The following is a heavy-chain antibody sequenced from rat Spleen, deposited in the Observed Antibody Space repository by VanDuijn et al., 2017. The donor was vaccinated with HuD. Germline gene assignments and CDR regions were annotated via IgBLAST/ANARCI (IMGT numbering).Heavy chain of an antibody. CDR3: ATSTYDWFVY. V-gene: IGHV5S14*01. J-gene: IGHJ3*01. CDR2: ISTGGGNT. CDR1: GFTFSNYG. Sequence: EVQLVESGGGLVQPGRSLKLSCAVSGFTFSNYGMAWVRQTPTKGLEWVASISTGGGNTYYRDSVKGRFTLSRENAKDTLYLQMDSLKSEDTATYYCATSTYDWFVYWGQGTLVTVSS. D-gene: IGHD2-1*01.